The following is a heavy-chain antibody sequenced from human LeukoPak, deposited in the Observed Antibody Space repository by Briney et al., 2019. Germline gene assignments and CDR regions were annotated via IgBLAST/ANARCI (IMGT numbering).Heavy chain of an antibody. D-gene: IGHD3-10*01. V-gene: IGHV1-2*02. J-gene: IGHJ4*02. CDR3: ARDLGVRGVIGF. Sequence: ASVKVSCKASGYSFTGYYMHWVRQAPGQGLEWMGWINPNSGGTKYAQKFKGRVTMTRDTSISTAYMELSRLRSDDTAVYYCARDLGVRGVIGFWGQGTLVTVSS. CDR2: INPNSGGT. CDR1: GYSFTGYY.